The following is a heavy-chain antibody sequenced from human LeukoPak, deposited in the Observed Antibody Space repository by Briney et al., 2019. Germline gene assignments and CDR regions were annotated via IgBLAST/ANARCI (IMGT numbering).Heavy chain of an antibody. D-gene: IGHD2-21*02. CDR3: ARDQLRYCGGDCYAFDI. Sequence: ASVKVSCKASGYTFTSYGISWVRQAPGQGLEWMGWISAYNGNTNYAQKLQGRVTMTTDTSTSTAYMELRSLRSDDTAVYYCARDQLRYCGGDCYAFDIWGQGTMVTVSS. J-gene: IGHJ3*02. V-gene: IGHV1-18*01. CDR1: GYTFTSYG. CDR2: ISAYNGNT.